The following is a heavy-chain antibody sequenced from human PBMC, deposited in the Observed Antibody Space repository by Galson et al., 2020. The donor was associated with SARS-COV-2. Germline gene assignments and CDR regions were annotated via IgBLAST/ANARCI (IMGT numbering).Heavy chain of an antibody. D-gene: IGHD3-10*01. CDR3: ARSGSGSYWNWFDP. CDR1: GFTFSSYA. CDR2: ISYDGSNK. J-gene: IGHJ5*02. V-gene: IGHV3-30*04. Sequence: EGSLRLSCAASGFTFSSYAMHWVRQAPGKGLEWVAVISYDGSNKYYADSVKGRFTISRDNSKNTLYLQMNSLRAEDTAVYYCARSGSGSYWNWFDPWGQGTLVTVSS.